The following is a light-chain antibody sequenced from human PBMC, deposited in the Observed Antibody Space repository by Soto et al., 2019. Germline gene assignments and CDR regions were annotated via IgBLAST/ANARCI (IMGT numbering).Light chain of an antibody. CDR2: EVD. Sequence: QSALTQPASVSGSPGQSITISCSGPTSDVGIYTLVSWFQQHPGKAPKLVIYEVDKRPSGVSNRFSGSRSGNTASLPISGLQSEDEADYYCSSYAGSRWVFGGGTKLTVL. CDR3: SSYAGSRWV. CDR1: TSDVGIYTL. V-gene: IGLV2-23*02. J-gene: IGLJ3*02.